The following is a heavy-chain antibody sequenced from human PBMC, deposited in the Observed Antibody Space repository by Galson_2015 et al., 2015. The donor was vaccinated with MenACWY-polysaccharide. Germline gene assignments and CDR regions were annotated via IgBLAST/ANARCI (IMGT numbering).Heavy chain of an antibody. CDR1: HASVSSSY. J-gene: IGHJ2*01. D-gene: IGHD1-1*01. CDR3: ARRSLDNWYFDL. V-gene: IGHV4-4*07. Sequence: SEPLSLTCPVSHASVSSSYWSWIRQSADQGLEYLGRIHATGSTAYNPSFRSRAAMSVDLPRNQLSLRLVSVTPSDTAIYYCARRSLDNWYFDLWGRGTLVIVSS. CDR2: IHATGST.